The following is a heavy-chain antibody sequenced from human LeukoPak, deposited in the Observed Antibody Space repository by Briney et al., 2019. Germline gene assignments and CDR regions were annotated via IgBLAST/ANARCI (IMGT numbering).Heavy chain of an antibody. CDR3: AKTGSSGSYYYYYYYMDV. V-gene: IGHV3-21*01. CDR2: ISSSSSYI. D-gene: IGHD3-10*01. CDR1: GFSFSSYA. Sequence: GGSLRLSCATSGFSFSSYAMNWVRQAPGKGLEWVSSISSSSSYIYYADSVKGRFTISRDNAKNSLYLQMNSLRAEDTAVYYCAKTGSSGSYYYYYYYMDVWGKGTTVTVSS. J-gene: IGHJ6*03.